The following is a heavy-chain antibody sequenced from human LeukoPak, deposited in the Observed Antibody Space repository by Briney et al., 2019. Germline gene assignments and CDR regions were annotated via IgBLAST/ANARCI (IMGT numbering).Heavy chain of an antibody. D-gene: IGHD6-13*01. V-gene: IGHV3-66*01. CDR2: IYSGGST. CDR3: ARDPRSSSWYARAPLDY. J-gene: IGHJ4*02. CDR1: EFSVGSNY. Sequence: GGSLRLSCAASEFSVGSNYMTWVRQAPGKGLEWVSLIYSGGSTYYADSVKGRFTISRDNSKNTLYLQMNSLRAEDTAVYYCARDPRSSSWYARAPLDYWGQGTLVTVSS.